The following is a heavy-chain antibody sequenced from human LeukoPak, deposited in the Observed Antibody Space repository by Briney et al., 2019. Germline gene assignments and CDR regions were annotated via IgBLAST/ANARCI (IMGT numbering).Heavy chain of an antibody. CDR2: IRYDGSNK. J-gene: IGHJ4*02. CDR1: GFTFSSYG. V-gene: IGHV3-30*02. Sequence: GGSLRLSCAASGFTFSSYGLHWVRQAPGKGLEWVAFIRYDGSNKYYADSVKGRFTISRDSSKNTLYLQMNSLRAEDTAVYYCAKDRVVGATEGDYFDYWGQGTLVTVSS. D-gene: IGHD1-26*01. CDR3: AKDRVVGATEGDYFDY.